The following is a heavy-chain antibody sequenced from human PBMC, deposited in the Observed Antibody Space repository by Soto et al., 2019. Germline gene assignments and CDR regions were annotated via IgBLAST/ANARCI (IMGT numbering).Heavy chain of an antibody. V-gene: IGHV3-33*01. J-gene: IGHJ6*02. CDR3: ARARVSTRYYYGMDV. CDR1: GFTFSSYG. Sequence: QVQLVESGGGVVQPGRSLRLSCAASGFTFSSYGMHWVRQAPGKGLEWVAVIWYDGSNKYYADSVKGRFTISRDNSKNTLYLQMNSLRAEDTAVYSCARARVSTRYYYGMDVWGQGTTVTVSS. D-gene: IGHD2-2*01. CDR2: IWYDGSNK.